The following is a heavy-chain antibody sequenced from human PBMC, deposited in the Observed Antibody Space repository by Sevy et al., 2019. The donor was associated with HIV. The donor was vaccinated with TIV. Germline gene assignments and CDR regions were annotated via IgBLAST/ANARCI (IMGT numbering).Heavy chain of an antibody. CDR3: ARSGIAAAGTWFYYGMDV. V-gene: IGHV3-48*02. CDR1: GFTFSSYS. D-gene: IGHD6-13*01. Sequence: GGSLRLSCAASGFTFSSYSMNWVRQAPGKGLEWVSYISSSSSTIYYADSVKGRFTISRDNAKNSLYLQMNSLRDEDTAVYYCARSGIAAAGTWFYYGMDVWGQGTTVTVSS. J-gene: IGHJ6*02. CDR2: ISSSSSTI.